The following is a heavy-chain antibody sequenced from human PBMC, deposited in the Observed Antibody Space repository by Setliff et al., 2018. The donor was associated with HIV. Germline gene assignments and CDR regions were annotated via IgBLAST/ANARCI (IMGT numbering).Heavy chain of an antibody. V-gene: IGHV4-39*01. D-gene: IGHD6-13*01. J-gene: IGHJ4*02. CDR2: IYYSGST. CDR1: RGSISSTTYF. CDR3: ATYSSSWPDY. Sequence: SETLSLTCTVSRGSISSTTYFWGWIRQPPGKGLEWIGSIYYSGSTYYNPSLKSRVTISVDTSKNQFSLKLSSVTAADTAVYYCATYSSSWPDYWGQGTLVTVSS.